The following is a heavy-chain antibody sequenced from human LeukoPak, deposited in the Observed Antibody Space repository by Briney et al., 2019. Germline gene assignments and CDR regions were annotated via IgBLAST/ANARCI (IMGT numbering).Heavy chain of an antibody. D-gene: IGHD6-13*01. CDR3: ARGDYSSSWRYYYYYYMGV. CDR1: GGSISSYY. J-gene: IGHJ6*03. Sequence: SETLSLTCTVSGGSISSYYWSWIRQPPGKGLEWIGYIYYSGSTNYNPSLKSRVTISVDTSKNQFSLKLSSVTAADTAVYYCARGDYSSSWRYYYYYYMGVWGKGTTVTVSS. V-gene: IGHV4-59*01. CDR2: IYYSGST.